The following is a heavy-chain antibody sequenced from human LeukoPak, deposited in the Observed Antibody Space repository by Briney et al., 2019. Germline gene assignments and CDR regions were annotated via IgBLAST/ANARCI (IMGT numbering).Heavy chain of an antibody. CDR3: ASNHFNHGGMDV. V-gene: IGHV5-51*01. J-gene: IGHJ6*03. Sequence: GESLKISCKGSGYSFTYYWIAWVRQMPGKGLEWMGLIYPGDSDTRYSPSFQGQVTISADKSTSTAYLQWSSLKASDTAMYYCASNHFNHGGMDVWGKGTTVTISS. CDR1: GYSFTYYW. CDR2: IYPGDSDT. D-gene: IGHD1-14*01.